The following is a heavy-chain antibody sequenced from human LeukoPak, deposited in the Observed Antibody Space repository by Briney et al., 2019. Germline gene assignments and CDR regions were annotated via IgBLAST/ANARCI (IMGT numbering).Heavy chain of an antibody. CDR1: GYSFTSYW. J-gene: IGHJ4*02. CDR2: IY. V-gene: IGHV5-51*01. Sequence: GESLKISCKGSGYSFTSYWIGWVRRMPGKGLEWMGIIYSPSFQGQVTISADKSISTAYLQWSSLKASDTAVYYCARRASGWYVDYWGQGTLVTVSS. D-gene: IGHD6-19*01. CDR3: ARRASGWYVDY.